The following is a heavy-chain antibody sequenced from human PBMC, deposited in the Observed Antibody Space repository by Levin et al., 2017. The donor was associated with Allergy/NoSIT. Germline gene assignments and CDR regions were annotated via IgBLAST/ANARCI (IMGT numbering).Heavy chain of an antibody. CDR3: AKPVGAPDAFDI. J-gene: IGHJ3*02. CDR2: ISGSGGST. CDR1: GFTFSSYA. V-gene: IGHV3-23*01. D-gene: IGHD1-26*01. Sequence: AGGSLRLSCAASGFTFSSYAMSWVRQAPGKGLEWVSAISGSGGSTYYADSVKGRFTISRDNSKNTLYLQMNSLRAEDTAVYYCAKPVGAPDAFDIWGQGTMVTVSS.